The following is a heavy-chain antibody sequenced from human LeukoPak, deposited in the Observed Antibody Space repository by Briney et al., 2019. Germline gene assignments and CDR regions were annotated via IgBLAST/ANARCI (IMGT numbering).Heavy chain of an antibody. CDR3: ARARRPYCSSTSCPYGMDV. V-gene: IGHV3-33*01. D-gene: IGHD2-2*01. J-gene: IGHJ6*02. CDR1: GFTFSSYG. Sequence: GGSPRLSCAASGFTFSSYGMHWVRQAPGKGLEWVAVIWYDGSNKYYADSVKSRFTISRDNSKNTLYLQMNSLRAEDTAVYYCARARRPYCSSTSCPYGMDVWGQGTTVTVSS. CDR2: IWYDGSNK.